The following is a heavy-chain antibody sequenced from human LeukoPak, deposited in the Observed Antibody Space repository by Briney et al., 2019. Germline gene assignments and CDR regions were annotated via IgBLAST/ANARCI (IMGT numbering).Heavy chain of an antibody. CDR1: GGSLRSYY. CDR2: IYYSGST. D-gene: IGHD6-19*01. V-gene: IGHV4-59*12. J-gene: IGHJ4*02. CDR3: ARDKGSGWYGLDF. Sequence: PSETLSLTCTVSGGSLRSYYWSWLRQPPGKGLEWIGYIYYSGSTNYNPSLKSRVTISVDTSKNQFSLKLTSVTAADTAVYYCARDKGSGWYGLDFWGQGTLVTVSS.